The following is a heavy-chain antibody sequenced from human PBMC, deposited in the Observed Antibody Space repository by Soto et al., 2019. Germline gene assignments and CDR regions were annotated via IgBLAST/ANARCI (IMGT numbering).Heavy chain of an antibody. CDR3: ARLSVAGKWGFDY. D-gene: IGHD6-19*01. J-gene: IGHJ4*02. CDR2: IYYSGST. Sequence: PSETLSLTCTVSGGSISSYYWSWIRQPPGKGLEWIGFIYYSGSTNYSPSLKSRVTISVDTSKNQFSLKLSSVTAADTAVYYCARLSVAGKWGFDYWGQETLVTVSS. V-gene: IGHV4-59*08. CDR1: GGSISSYY.